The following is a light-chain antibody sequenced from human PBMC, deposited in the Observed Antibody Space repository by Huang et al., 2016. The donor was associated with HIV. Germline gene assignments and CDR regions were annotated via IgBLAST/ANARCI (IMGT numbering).Light chain of an antibody. J-gene: IGKJ2*01. CDR3: QQYGSSPYT. CDR2: GAS. Sequence: ETVLTQSPGTLSLSPGVRSTLSCRASKSVSGTYLAWYQQRPGQAPMLLIYGASSKATGIPIRFSGSWSGTDFTLTISRLEPEDFAVYVCQQYGSSPYTFGQGTKLEIK. V-gene: IGKV3-20*01. CDR1: KSVSGTY.